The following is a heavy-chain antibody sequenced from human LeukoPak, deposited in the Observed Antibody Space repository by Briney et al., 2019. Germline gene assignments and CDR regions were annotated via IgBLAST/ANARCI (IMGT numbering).Heavy chain of an antibody. V-gene: IGHV3-23*01. D-gene: IGHD5-18*01. J-gene: IGHJ4*02. Sequence: PGGSLRLSCGASGFTFNYYAMSWVRQAPGKGFEWVSGIRESGGSTYYTASVKGRFTISRDNSKNTVYLQMNNLSAEDPAVYFCARHDSFIPYWGQGSLVTVSS. CDR2: IRESGGST. CDR1: GFTFNYYA. CDR3: ARHDSFIPY.